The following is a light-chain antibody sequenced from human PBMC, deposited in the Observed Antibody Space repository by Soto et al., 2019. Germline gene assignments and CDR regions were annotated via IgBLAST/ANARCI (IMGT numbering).Light chain of an antibody. CDR3: QQYNNWPIT. V-gene: IGKV3-20*01. CDR1: QSVRSSY. Sequence: EVVLTQSPGTLSLSPGETATLSCRASQSVRSSYLAWYQQKPGQAPRLLIYGASSRATGIPDRFSGSGSGTQFTLTISSLQSEDFAVYYCQQYNNWPITFGQGTRLEIK. CDR2: GAS. J-gene: IGKJ5*01.